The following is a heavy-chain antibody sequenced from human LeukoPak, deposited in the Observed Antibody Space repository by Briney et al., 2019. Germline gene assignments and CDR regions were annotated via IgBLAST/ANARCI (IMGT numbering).Heavy chain of an antibody. V-gene: IGHV3-23*01. J-gene: IGHJ4*02. CDR1: GFTFSSYA. CDR2: ISGSGGST. D-gene: IGHD3-22*01. CDR3: AKDISSGYYFDDY. Sequence: GGSLRLSCAASGFTFSSYAMSWVRQAPGKGLEWVSAISGSGGSTYYADSVKGRFTISRDISKNTLYLQMNSLRAEDTAVYYCAKDISSGYYFDDYWGQGTLVTVSS.